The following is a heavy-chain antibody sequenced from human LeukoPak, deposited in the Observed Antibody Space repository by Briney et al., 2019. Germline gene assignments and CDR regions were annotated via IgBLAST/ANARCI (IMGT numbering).Heavy chain of an antibody. J-gene: IGHJ4*02. CDR1: GFTFSSYW. Sequence: GGSLRLSCAASGFTFSSYWMSWVRQAPGKGLEWVANIKQDGSEKYCVDSVKGRFTISRDNAKNSLYLQMNSLRAEDTAVYYCARYHCSGGSCYRRSALTVYDYWGQGTLVTVSS. D-gene: IGHD2-15*01. CDR3: ARYHCSGGSCYRRSALTVYDY. V-gene: IGHV3-7*01. CDR2: IKQDGSEK.